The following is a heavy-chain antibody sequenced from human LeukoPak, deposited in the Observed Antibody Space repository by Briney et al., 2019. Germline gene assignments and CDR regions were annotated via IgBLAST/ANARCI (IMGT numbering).Heavy chain of an antibody. Sequence: GGSLRLSCTASGFTFGDYAMTWVRQAPGKGLEWVGFIASETYGGTAEYAASVKGRFTISRDDSKSIAYLQMTSLKTEDTAVYYCTRDQTPYYWGQGTLVTVSS. CDR2: IASETYGGTA. J-gene: IGHJ4*02. CDR1: GFTFGDYA. V-gene: IGHV3-49*04. CDR3: TRDQTPYY.